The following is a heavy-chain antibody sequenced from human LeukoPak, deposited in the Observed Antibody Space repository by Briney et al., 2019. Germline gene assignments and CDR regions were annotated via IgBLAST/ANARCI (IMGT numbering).Heavy chain of an antibody. V-gene: IGHV3-7*01. J-gene: IGHJ4*02. D-gene: IGHD6-13*01. CDR3: AVGIAAAGFDY. CDR1: GFTFSSYW. CDR2: IKQDGSEK. Sequence: PGGSLRLTCAASGFTFSSYWMSWVRQAPGKGLEWVANIKQDGSEKYYVDSVKGRFTISRDNAMNSLYLQMNSLRAEDTAVYYCAVGIAAAGFDYWGQGTLVTVSS.